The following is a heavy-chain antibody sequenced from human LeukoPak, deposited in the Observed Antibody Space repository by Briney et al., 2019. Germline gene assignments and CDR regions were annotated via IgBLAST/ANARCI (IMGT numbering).Heavy chain of an antibody. J-gene: IGHJ3*02. V-gene: IGHV3-13*01. CDR1: GFTFSSYD. CDR3: ARGSAGAFDI. Sequence: QTGGSLRLSCAASGFTFSSYDMHWVRQATGKGLEWVSAIGTAGDTYYPGSVKGRFTISRENAKNSLYLQMNSLRAGDTAVYYCARGSAGAFDIWGQGTMVTVPS. D-gene: IGHD4/OR15-4a*01. CDR2: IGTAGDT.